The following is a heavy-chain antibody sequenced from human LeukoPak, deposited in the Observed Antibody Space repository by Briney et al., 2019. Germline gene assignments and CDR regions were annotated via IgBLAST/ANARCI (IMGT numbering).Heavy chain of an antibody. D-gene: IGHD2-15*01. CDR2: ISSSGSTI. Sequence: GGSLRLSCAASGFTFSDYYMSWIRQAPGKGLEWVSYISSSGSTIYYADSVKGRFTISRDNAKNSLYLQMNSLRAEDTAMYYCARAEVYCSGGSCCSDYYGMDVWGQGTTVTVSS. V-gene: IGHV3-11*01. CDR3: ARAEVYCSGGSCCSDYYGMDV. CDR1: GFTFSDYY. J-gene: IGHJ6*02.